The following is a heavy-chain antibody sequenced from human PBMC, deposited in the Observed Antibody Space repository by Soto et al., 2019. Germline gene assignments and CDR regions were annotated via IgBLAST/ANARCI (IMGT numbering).Heavy chain of an antibody. CDR2: MYYTEKT. Sequence: QVQLQESGPGLVKPSQTLSLTCTVSGTTISSGDHYWSWIRQAPGKGLEWIGYMYYTEKTYYNTSLQSRVTLSVDTSKNQFSLKMTSVTAADTAMYFCARVYGRGDYFDFWGRGTLVSVSS. J-gene: IGHJ4*02. CDR1: GTTISSGDHY. D-gene: IGHD1-26*01. CDR3: ARVYGRGDYFDF. V-gene: IGHV4-30-4*01.